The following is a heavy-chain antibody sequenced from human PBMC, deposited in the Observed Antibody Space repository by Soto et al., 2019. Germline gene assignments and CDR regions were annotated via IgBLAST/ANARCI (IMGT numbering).Heavy chain of an antibody. CDR3: ARAATMVRLVIITYWFAP. CDR1: GFTFSSYS. CDR2: ISSSSSYI. J-gene: IGHJ5*02. Sequence: GGSLRLSCAASGFTFSSYSMNWVRQAPGKGLEWVSSISSSSSYIYYADSVKGRFTISRDNAKNSLYLQMNSLRAEDTAVYYCARAATMVRLVIITYWFAPWGQGTLVTVSS. D-gene: IGHD3-10*01. V-gene: IGHV3-21*01.